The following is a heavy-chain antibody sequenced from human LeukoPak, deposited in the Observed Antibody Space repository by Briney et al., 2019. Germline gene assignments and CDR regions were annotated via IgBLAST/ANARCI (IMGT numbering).Heavy chain of an antibody. D-gene: IGHD5-18*01. J-gene: IGHJ3*02. V-gene: IGHV4-39*01. CDR1: GGSISSSSYY. CDR2: IYYSGST. CDR3: ARWFRGYKDAFDI. Sequence: PSETLSLTCTVSGGSISSSSYYWGWIRQPPEKGLEWIGSIYYSGSTYYNPSLKSRVTISVDTSKNQFSLKLSSVTAADTAVYYCARWFRGYKDAFDIWGQGTMVTVSS.